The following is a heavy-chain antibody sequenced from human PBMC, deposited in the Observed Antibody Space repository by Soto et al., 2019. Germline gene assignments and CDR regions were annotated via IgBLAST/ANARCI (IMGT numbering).Heavy chain of an antibody. CDR3: ARDLHLVGDIPWFDP. CDR1: GFTFSSYG. Sequence: GGSLRLSCAASGFTFSSYGMHWVRQAPGKGLEWVAVIWYDGSNKYYADSVKGRFTISRDNSKNTLYLQMNSLRAEDTAVYYCARDLHLVGDIPWFDPWGQGTLVTVSS. D-gene: IGHD1-26*01. V-gene: IGHV3-33*01. CDR2: IWYDGSNK. J-gene: IGHJ5*02.